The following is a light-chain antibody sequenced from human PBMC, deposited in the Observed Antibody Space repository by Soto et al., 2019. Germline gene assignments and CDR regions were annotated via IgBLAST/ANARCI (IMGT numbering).Light chain of an antibody. J-gene: IGKJ4*02. Sequence: EIILTQSPATLSLSPGERATLSCRASQSIATYLAWYQQKPGQAPRLLIYEASNRATGIPARFRGSGSGTDFTLTISRLQPEDIAVYYWQQPFYLLTFGGGTKVEIK. CDR1: QSIATY. CDR3: QQPFYLLT. V-gene: IGKV3-11*01. CDR2: EAS.